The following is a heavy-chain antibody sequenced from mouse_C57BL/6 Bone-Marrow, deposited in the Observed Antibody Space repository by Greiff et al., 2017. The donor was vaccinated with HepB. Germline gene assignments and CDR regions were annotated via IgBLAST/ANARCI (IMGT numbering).Heavy chain of an antibody. CDR1: GFTFSDYY. V-gene: IGHV5-16*01. CDR2: INYDGSST. J-gene: IGHJ3*01. CDR3: ARGFAWFAY. Sequence: EVQLVESEGGLVQPGSSMKLSCTASGFTFSDYYMAWVRQVPEKGLEWVANINYDGSSTYYLDSLKSRFIISRDNAKNILYLQMSSLKSEDTATYYCARGFAWFAYWGQGTLVTVSA.